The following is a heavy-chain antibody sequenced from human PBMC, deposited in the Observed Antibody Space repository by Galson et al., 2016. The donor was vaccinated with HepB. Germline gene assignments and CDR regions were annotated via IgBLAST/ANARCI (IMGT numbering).Heavy chain of an antibody. Sequence: SVKVSCKASGGTFSRFAISWVRQAPGQGLEWMGGMIPMLATAHYAQRFQGRVTVSADDSTSTAYTELSSLRSDDTAVYYCARSSSGKYETGYDHYALDVWGQGTTVTVSS. CDR1: GGTFSRFA. CDR3: ARSSSGKYETGYDHYALDV. V-gene: IGHV1-69*13. CDR2: MIPMLATA. J-gene: IGHJ6*02. D-gene: IGHD5-12*01.